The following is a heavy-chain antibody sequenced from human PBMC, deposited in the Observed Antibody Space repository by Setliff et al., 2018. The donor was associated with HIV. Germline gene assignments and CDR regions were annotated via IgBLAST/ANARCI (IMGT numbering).Heavy chain of an antibody. D-gene: IGHD5-18*01. CDR1: GFIFRSYR. Sequence: PGGSLRLSCTTSGFIFRSYRFNWVRQAPGKGLEWVSAISGGGGVTYYADAVRGRFIISRDNSKNTVYLQMNNLRVGDTAVYYCVRIGHGYSFANGFDPWGQGTPVTVSS. V-gene: IGHV3-23*01. J-gene: IGHJ5*02. CDR3: VRIGHGYSFANGFDP. CDR2: ISGGGGVT.